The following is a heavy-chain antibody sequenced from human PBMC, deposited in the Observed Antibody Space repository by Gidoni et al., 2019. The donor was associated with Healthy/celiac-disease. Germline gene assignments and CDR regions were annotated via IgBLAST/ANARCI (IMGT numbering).Heavy chain of an antibody. Sequence: EVQLVETGGGLIQPGGSLSLSCEASGFTVSSNYMSWVRQAPGKGLEWVSVIYSGGSTYYEDAVKGRFTISRDNSKNTLYLQMNSLRAEDTAVYYCARVNSRGGEVDYWGQGTLVTVSS. V-gene: IGHV3-53*02. CDR1: GFTVSSNY. D-gene: IGHD3-16*01. J-gene: IGHJ4*02. CDR3: ARVNSRGGEVDY. CDR2: IYSGGST.